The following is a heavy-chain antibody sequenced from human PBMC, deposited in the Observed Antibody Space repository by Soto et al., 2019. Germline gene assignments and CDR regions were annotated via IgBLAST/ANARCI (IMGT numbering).Heavy chain of an antibody. CDR1: GGSISSSSYY. V-gene: IGHV4-39*01. CDR2: IYYSGST. CDR3: ARPGTLGEGTGYSSSWCNV. D-gene: IGHD6-13*01. J-gene: IGHJ4*02. Sequence: QLQLQESGPGLVKPSETLSLTCTVSGGSISSSSYYWGWIRQPPGKGLEWIGSIYYSGSTYYNPSLKSRVTISVDTSKNQFSLKLSSVTAADTAVYYCARPGTLGEGTGYSSSWCNVWGQGTLVTVSS.